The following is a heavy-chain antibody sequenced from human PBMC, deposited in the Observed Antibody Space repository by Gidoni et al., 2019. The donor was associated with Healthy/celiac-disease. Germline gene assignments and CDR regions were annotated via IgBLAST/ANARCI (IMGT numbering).Heavy chain of an antibody. V-gene: IGHV3-33*01. CDR3: ARGDDSSGYSTRFDY. CDR2: IWYDGSNK. Sequence: VAVIWYDGSNKYYADSVKGRFTISRDNSKNTLYLQMNSLRAEDTAVYYCARGDDSSGYSTRFDYWGQGTLVTVSS. J-gene: IGHJ4*02. D-gene: IGHD3-22*01.